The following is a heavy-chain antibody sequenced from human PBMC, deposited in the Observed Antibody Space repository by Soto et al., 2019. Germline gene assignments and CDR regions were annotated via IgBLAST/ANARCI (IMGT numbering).Heavy chain of an antibody. D-gene: IGHD1-26*01. CDR3: ARDHYKREHPQNYYYYCGMDV. CDR2: IIPIFGTA. Sequence: ASVKVSCKASGGTFSSYAISWVRQAPGQGLEWMGGIIPIFGTANYAQKFQGRVTITADESTSTAYMELSSLRSEDTAVYYCARDHYKREHPQNYYYYCGMDVWGQGTTVTVSS. CDR1: GGTFSSYA. J-gene: IGHJ6*02. V-gene: IGHV1-69*13.